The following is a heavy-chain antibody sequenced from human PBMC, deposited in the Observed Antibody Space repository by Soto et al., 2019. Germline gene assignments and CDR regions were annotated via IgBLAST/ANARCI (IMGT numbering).Heavy chain of an antibody. J-gene: IGHJ6*02. V-gene: IGHV4-61*01. D-gene: IGHD2-15*01. CDR1: GGSVSSGSYY. CDR3: ARDPGPYCSGGSCAGGYYYYGMDV. CDR2: IYYSGST. Sequence: TCTVSGGSVSSGSYYWSWIRQPPGKGLEWIGYIYYSGSTNYNPSLKSRVTISVDTSKNQFSLKLSSVTAADTAVYYCARDPGPYCSGGSCAGGYYYYGMDVWGQGTTVTVSS.